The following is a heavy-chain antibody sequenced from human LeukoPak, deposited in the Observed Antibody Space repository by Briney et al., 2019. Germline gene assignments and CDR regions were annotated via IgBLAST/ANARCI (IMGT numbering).Heavy chain of an antibody. CDR2: IYYSGST. Sequence: SETLSLTCTVSNGSVRSYYWSWVRQSPGKGLEWIGYIYYSGSTNYNPSLKSRVTISIHTSRNQFSLMLSSVTAADTAMYYCARYYDRTGFDYWGQGTLITVSS. V-gene: IGHV4-59*08. J-gene: IGHJ4*02. CDR1: NGSVRSYY. CDR3: ARYYDRTGFDY. D-gene: IGHD3-16*01.